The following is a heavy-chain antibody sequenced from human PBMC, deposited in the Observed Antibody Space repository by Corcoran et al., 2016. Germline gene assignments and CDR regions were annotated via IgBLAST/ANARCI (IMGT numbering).Heavy chain of an antibody. J-gene: IGHJ5*02. V-gene: IGHV3-7*04. CDR2: IKQDGSDK. CDR3: ARARCIRNTCSHWFDP. D-gene: IGHD2-2*01. Sequence: DVQLVESGGGLVQPGGSLRLSCTASGFTYRDYWMSWVRQAPGKGLEWVADIKQDGSDKHYVDSVKGRFTISRDNAKSSLDLQMTSLRAEDTAVYYCARARCIRNTCSHWFDPWGQGTLVTVSS. CDR1: GFTYRDYW.